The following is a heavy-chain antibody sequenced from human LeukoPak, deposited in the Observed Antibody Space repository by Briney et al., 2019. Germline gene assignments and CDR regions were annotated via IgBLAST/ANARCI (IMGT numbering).Heavy chain of an antibody. CDR1: GGSISGYY. Sequence: SETLSLTCTVSGGSISGYYWSWIRQPPGKGLEWIGYIYYSGSTKYNPSLKSRVTMSVDTSRNQFSLKLSSVTAADTAVYYCARGGLENGYHSNDGFDIWGQGTMITVSS. J-gene: IGHJ3*02. CDR2: IYYSGST. V-gene: IGHV4-59*01. CDR3: ARGGLENGYHSNDGFDI. D-gene: IGHD3-22*01.